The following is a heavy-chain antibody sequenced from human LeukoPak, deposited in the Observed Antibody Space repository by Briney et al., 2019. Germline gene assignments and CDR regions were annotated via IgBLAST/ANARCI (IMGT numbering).Heavy chain of an antibody. V-gene: IGHV3-48*02. J-gene: IGHJ6*02. CDR3: ARDRGSNDYGDYGNYYYYGMDV. CDR2: ISSSSSTI. D-gene: IGHD4-17*01. CDR1: GFTFSSYS. Sequence: GGSLRLSCAASGFTFSSYSMNWVRQAPGKGLEWGSYISSSSSTIYYADSVKARFTISRDNDKNSLYLQMNSLRDEDTAVYYCARDRGSNDYGDYGNYYYYGMDVWGQGTTVTVSS.